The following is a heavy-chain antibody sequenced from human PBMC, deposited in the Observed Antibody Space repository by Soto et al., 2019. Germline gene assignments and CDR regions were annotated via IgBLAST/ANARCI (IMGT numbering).Heavy chain of an antibody. CDR3: AREETAWPLAYGLDV. CDR2: ISTGSDI. CDR1: GFTFSGYS. V-gene: IGHV3-21*01. Sequence: PGGSLRLSCAASGFTFSGYSMNWVRQAPGKGLEWVASISTGSDIYYADSVKGRFTISRDNAKNSVSLQMNSLRAEDTAVHYCAREETAWPLAYGLDVWGQGTTVTVSS. J-gene: IGHJ6*02. D-gene: IGHD2-21*02.